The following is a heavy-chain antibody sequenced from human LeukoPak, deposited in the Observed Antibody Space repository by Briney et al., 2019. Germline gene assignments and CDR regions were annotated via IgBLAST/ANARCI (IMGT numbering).Heavy chain of an antibody. CDR1: GFTFSSYA. Sequence: SGGSLRLSCAASGFTFSSYAMSWVRQAPGKGLEWVSAISGSGGSTYYADSVKGRFTISGDNSKNTLYLQMNSLRAEDTAVYYCAKVREYQLPYFDYWGQGTLVTVSS. D-gene: IGHD2-2*01. CDR2: ISGSGGST. J-gene: IGHJ4*02. V-gene: IGHV3-23*01. CDR3: AKVREYQLPYFDY.